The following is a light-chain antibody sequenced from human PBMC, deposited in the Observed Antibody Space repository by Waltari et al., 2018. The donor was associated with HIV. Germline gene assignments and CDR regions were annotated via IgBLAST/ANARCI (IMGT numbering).Light chain of an antibody. CDR3: SSYTSSSSYV. J-gene: IGLJ1*01. Sequence: QSALTQPASVSGSPGQSITISCTGTSSDVGGYNYVSWYQQHPGKAPKLMIYDVSTLPSGVSNRFSGSKSGNTASLTISGLQAEDEADYDCSSYTSSSSYVFGTGTKVTVL. CDR1: SSDVGGYNY. CDR2: DVS. V-gene: IGLV2-14*01.